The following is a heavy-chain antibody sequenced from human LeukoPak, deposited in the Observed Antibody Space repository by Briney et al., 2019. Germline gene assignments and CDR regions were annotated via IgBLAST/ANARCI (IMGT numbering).Heavy chain of an antibody. CDR2: IIPILGIA. CDR1: GGTFSSYA. CDR3: ARGPYRIVGATTDFDY. V-gene: IGHV1-69*04. J-gene: IGHJ4*02. Sequence: GAAVKVSCKASGGTFSSYAISWVRQAPGQGLEWMGRIIPILGIANYAQKFQGRVTITADESTSTAYMELSSLRSEDTAVYYCARGPYRIVGATTDFDYWGQGTLVTVSS. D-gene: IGHD1-26*01.